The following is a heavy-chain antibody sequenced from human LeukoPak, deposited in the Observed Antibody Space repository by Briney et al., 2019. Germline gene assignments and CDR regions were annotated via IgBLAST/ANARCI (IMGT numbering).Heavy chain of an antibody. D-gene: IGHD5-12*01. CDR2: INHSGSN. CDR1: GGSFSGYY. V-gene: IGHV4-34*01. CDR3: AREQNSGYDRYYFDY. Sequence: PSETLSLTCAVYGGSFSGYYWSWIRQPPGKGLEWIGEINHSGSNNYNPSLKSRVTISVDTSKNQFSLKLSSVTAADTAVYYCAREQNSGYDRYYFDYWGQGTLVTVSS. J-gene: IGHJ4*02.